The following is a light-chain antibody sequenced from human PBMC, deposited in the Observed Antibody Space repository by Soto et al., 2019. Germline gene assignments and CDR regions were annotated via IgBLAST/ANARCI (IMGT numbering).Light chain of an antibody. CDR3: QQYNNWPPYT. V-gene: IGKV3-15*01. Sequence: EIVMTQSPATLSVSPGERATLSCRGSRSISISLAWYQQKPGQAPRLLIYGASTRATGIPARFSGSGSGTEFTLTISSLQSEDFAVYYCQQYNNWPPYTFGLGTKLEIK. CDR2: GAS. CDR1: RSISIS. J-gene: IGKJ2*01.